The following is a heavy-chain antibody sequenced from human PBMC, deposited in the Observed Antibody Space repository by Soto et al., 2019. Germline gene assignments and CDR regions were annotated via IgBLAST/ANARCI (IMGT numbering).Heavy chain of an antibody. V-gene: IGHV1-18*01. D-gene: IGHD2-8*01. J-gene: IGHJ6*02. CDR3: AKNGQPPYYYYGLDV. Sequence: GHLVQSEAEVKKSGASVKVSCKASGYTFTRYGISWVRQAPGQGLEWMGWISGYNGDTNYAREFQGRVSMTIDTSTTTAYMELRSLTSDATAVYYCAKNGQPPYYYYGLDVWGQGTKVTVSS. CDR2: ISGYNGDT. CDR1: GYTFTRYG.